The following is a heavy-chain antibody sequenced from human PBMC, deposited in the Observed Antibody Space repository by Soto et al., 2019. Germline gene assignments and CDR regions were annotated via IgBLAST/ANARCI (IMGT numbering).Heavy chain of an antibody. CDR1: GGSISSYY. V-gene: IGHV4-59*01. D-gene: IGHD1-26*01. J-gene: IGHJ6*02. CDR2: IYYSGST. CDR3: ARDGREASGMDV. Sequence: PSETLSLTCTVSGGSISSYYWSWIRQPPGKGLEWIGYIYYSGSTNYNPSLKSRVTISVDTSKNQFSLKLNSVTTADTAVYYCARDGREASGMDVWGQGTKVTVSS.